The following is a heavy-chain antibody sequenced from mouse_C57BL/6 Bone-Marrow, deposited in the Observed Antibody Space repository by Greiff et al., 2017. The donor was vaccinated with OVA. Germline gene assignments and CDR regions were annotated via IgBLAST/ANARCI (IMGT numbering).Heavy chain of an antibody. V-gene: IGHV1-54*01. Sequence: VQLQQSGAELVRPGTSVKVSCKASGYAFTNYLIEWVKQRPGQGLEWIGVINPGSGGTNYNEKFKGKATLTADKSSSTAYMQLSSLTSEDSAVYFCARDYDGYRWYFDVWGTGTTVTVSS. CDR1: GYAFTNYL. D-gene: IGHD2-3*01. CDR2: INPGSGGT. CDR3: ARDYDGYRWYFDV. J-gene: IGHJ1*03.